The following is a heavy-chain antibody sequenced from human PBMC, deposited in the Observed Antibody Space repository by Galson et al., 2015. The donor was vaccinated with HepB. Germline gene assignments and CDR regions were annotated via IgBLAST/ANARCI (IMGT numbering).Heavy chain of an antibody. CDR2: INPSGGST. CDR3: ARVRWGVDDAFDI. Sequence: SVKVSCKASGYTFTSYYMHWVRQAPGQGLEWMGIINPSGGSTSYAQKFQGRVTMTRDTSTSTVYMELSSLRSEDTAVYYCARVRWGVDDAFDIWGQGTMVTVSS. CDR1: GYTFTSYY. D-gene: IGHD3-16*01. V-gene: IGHV1-46*01. J-gene: IGHJ3*02.